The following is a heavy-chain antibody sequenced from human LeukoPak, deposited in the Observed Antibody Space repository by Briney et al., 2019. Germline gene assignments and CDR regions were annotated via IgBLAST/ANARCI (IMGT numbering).Heavy chain of an antibody. CDR3: AKDRAMIVVVLDY. J-gene: IGHJ4*02. CDR1: GFTFRNYG. D-gene: IGHD3-22*01. Sequence: PGGSLRLSCVASGFTFRNYGMHWVRQAPGKGLEWVAFTRFDGSNKYYADSVEGRFTISRDNSKNTLYLQMNSLRTEDTAVYYCAKDRAMIVVVLDYWGQGTLVTVSS. CDR2: TRFDGSNK. V-gene: IGHV3-30*02.